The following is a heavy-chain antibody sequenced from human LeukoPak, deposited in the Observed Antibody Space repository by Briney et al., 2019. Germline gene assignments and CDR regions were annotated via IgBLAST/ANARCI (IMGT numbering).Heavy chain of an antibody. Sequence: SETLSLTCTVSGGSISSYYWSWIRQPPGKGLEWIGYIHYSGSTNNNPSLKSRVTISVDMSKNQFSLKLSSVSAADTAVYYCARSSGYLFDPWGQGILVTVSS. J-gene: IGHJ5*02. CDR3: ARSSGYLFDP. V-gene: IGHV4-59*08. CDR2: IHYSGST. CDR1: GGSISSYY. D-gene: IGHD3-22*01.